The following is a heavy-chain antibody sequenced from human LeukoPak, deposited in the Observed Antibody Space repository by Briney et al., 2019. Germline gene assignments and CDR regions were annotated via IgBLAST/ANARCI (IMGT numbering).Heavy chain of an antibody. CDR3: AKDMPFGLGTYYYDSSGPKVYYYYGMDV. D-gene: IGHD3-22*01. CDR2: ISGDGGST. J-gene: IGHJ6*02. V-gene: IGHV3-43*02. CDR1: GFTFDDYA. Sequence: GGSLRLSCAASGFTFDDYAMHWVRQAPGKGLEWVSLISGDGGSTHYADSVKGRFTISRDNSKNSLYLQMNSLRTEDTALYYCAKDMPFGLGTYYYDSSGPKVYYYYGMDVWGQGTTVTVSS.